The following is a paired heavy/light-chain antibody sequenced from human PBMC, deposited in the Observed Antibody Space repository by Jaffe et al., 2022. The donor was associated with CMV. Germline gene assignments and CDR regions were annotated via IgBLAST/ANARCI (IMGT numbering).Light chain of an antibody. Sequence: DIQMTQSPSTLSASVGDRVTITCRASQSIGYWLAWYQQKPGKAPKLLIYKASTLESGVPSRFSGSGSGTEFTLTISSLQPDDFATYYCQLSNSYCSFGPGTKVEIK. J-gene: IGKJ3*01. V-gene: IGKV1-5*03. CDR3: QLSNSYCS. CDR1: QSIGYW. CDR2: KAS.
Heavy chain of an antibody. J-gene: IGHJ4*02. V-gene: IGHV3-11*01. CDR2: ISSSGSTI. CDR3: AREKRGYSNSWSFDY. CDR1: GFTFSDYY. D-gene: IGHD6-13*01. Sequence: QVQLVESGGGLVKPGGSLRLSCAASGFTFSDYYMSWIRQAPGKGLEWVSYISSSGSTIYYADSVKGRFTISRDNAKNSLYLQMNSLRAEDTAVYYCAREKRGYSNSWSFDYWGQGTLVTVSS.